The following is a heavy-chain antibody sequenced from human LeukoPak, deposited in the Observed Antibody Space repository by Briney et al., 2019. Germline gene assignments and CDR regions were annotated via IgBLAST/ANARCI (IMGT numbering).Heavy chain of an antibody. Sequence: SETLSLTCAVYGGPFSGYYWSWIRQPPGKGLEWIGEINHSGSTNYNPSLKSRVTIAVDTSKNQFSLKLSSVTAADTAVYYCARAGRIFRSKGSSSVVGYYYYYMDVWGKGTTVTVSS. CDR3: ARAGRIFRSKGSSSVVGYYYYYMDV. J-gene: IGHJ6*03. CDR1: GGPFSGYY. CDR2: INHSGST. V-gene: IGHV4-34*01. D-gene: IGHD6-6*01.